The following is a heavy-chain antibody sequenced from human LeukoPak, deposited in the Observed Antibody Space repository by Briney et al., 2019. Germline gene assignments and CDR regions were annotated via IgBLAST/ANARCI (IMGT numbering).Heavy chain of an antibody. V-gene: IGHV3-74*01. CDR3: AVKGGYNDLDAPFDY. D-gene: IGHD5-12*01. J-gene: IGHJ4*02. Sequence: PGGSLRLSCAASGFPFSSYWMHWVRQAPGKGLEWVSRANGDGSSTTYADSAKGRFTISRDNAKNTLYLQMNSLRVEDTAVYYCAVKGGYNDLDAPFDYWGPGTLVTVSS. CDR1: GFPFSSYW. CDR2: ANGDGSST.